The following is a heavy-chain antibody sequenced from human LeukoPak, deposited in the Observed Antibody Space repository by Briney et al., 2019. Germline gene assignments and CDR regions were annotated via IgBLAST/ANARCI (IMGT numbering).Heavy chain of an antibody. CDR1: GFTVSRNY. CDR3: ARVRDGYNPDY. J-gene: IGHJ4*02. CDR2: IYSGGST. D-gene: IGHD5-24*01. V-gene: IGHV3-53*01. Sequence: PGGSLRLSCAPSGFTVSRNYMSWVRQAPGKGLEWVSVIYSGGSTYYADSVKGRFTISRDNSKNTLYLQMNSLRAEDTAVYYCARVRDGYNPDYWGQGTLVTVSS.